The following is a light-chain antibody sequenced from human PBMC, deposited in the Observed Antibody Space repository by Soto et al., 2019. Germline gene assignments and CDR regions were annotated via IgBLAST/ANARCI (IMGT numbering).Light chain of an antibody. Sequence: DIQLTQSPSFLSASVGDRVTITCRASQGIRSYLAWYQQKPGKVPKLLIYGASTLQSGVPSRFSGSGSGTEFTLTISSLQPEDFATYYCQQLNNSPFTFGPGTKVDIK. CDR2: GAS. CDR1: QGIRSY. CDR3: QQLNNSPFT. J-gene: IGKJ3*01. V-gene: IGKV1-9*01.